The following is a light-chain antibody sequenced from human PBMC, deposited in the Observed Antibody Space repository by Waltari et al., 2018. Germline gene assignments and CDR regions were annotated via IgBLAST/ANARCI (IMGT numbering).Light chain of an antibody. CDR3: AAWDDSLSGRV. CDR2: RNN. V-gene: IGLV1-47*01. Sequence: QSVLTQPPSASGTPGQRGTISCSGSSSNIGSNYVYWYQQLPGTAPKLLIYRNNQRPSGVPDRFSGSTSGPSASLAISGLRSEDEADYYCAAWDDSLSGRVFGGGTKLTVL. J-gene: IGLJ2*01. CDR1: SSNIGSNY.